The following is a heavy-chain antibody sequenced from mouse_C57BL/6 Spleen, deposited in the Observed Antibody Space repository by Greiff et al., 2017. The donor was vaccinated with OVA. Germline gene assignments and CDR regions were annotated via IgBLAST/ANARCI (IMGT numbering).Heavy chain of an antibody. D-gene: IGHD2-4*01. Sequence: VQLQQPGAELVKPGASVKMSCKASGYTFTSYWITWVKQRPGQGLEWIGDIYPGSGSTNYNEKFKSKATLTVDTSSSTAYMQLSSLTSEDSAVYYCARRNYDYFYYAMDYWGQGTSVTVSS. CDR3: ARRNYDYFYYAMDY. CDR1: GYTFTSYW. J-gene: IGHJ4*01. V-gene: IGHV1-55*01. CDR2: IYPGSGST.